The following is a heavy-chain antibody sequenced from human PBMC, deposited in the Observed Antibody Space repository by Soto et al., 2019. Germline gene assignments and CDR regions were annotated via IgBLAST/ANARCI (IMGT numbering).Heavy chain of an antibody. CDR2: MSYSGTI. CDR3: ARRGIWGSGSYDYGLDV. J-gene: IGHJ6*02. D-gene: IGHD3-10*01. V-gene: IGHV4-4*02. Sequence: QVQLQESGPGLVKPSGTLSLTCAVSGGSIISSNWWSWVRQPPGKGLEWIGEMSYSGTINYNPSPKGRASISGDKSKNQFSLRLSSVTAADTAVYYCARRGIWGSGSYDYGLDVGGQGTTVTVSS. CDR1: GGSIISSNW.